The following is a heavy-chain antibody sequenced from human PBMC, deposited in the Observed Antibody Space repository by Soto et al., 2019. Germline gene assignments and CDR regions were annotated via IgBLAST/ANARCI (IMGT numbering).Heavy chain of an antibody. J-gene: IGHJ4*02. CDR2: IYHSGST. CDR3: ARDTSGYTLDH. D-gene: IGHD5-12*01. V-gene: IGHV4-4*02. CDR1: GDSISSSHW. Sequence: SETLSLTCAVSGDSISSSHWLSWVRQPPGKGLEWIGEIYHSGSTNYNPSLKSRVTMSVDKSKNQFSLNLTSVTAADTAVYYCARDTSGYTLDHWGQGTPVTVSS.